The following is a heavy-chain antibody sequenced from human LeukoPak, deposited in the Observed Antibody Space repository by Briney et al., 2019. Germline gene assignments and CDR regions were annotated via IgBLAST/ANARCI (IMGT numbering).Heavy chain of an antibody. D-gene: IGHD4-17*01. Sequence: GGSLTLSCAASGFTFSDYYMSWVRQAPGKGLEWVSYISSSSSYTNYADSVKGRFTISRDNAKNSLYLQMNSLRAEDMAVYYCARLGNDYGDYVVDYWGQGTLVTVSS. CDR1: GFTFSDYY. CDR2: ISSSSSYT. CDR3: ARLGNDYGDYVVDY. J-gene: IGHJ4*02. V-gene: IGHV3-11*06.